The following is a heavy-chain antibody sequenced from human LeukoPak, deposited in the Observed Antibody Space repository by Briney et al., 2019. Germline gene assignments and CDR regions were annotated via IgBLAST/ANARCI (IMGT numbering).Heavy chain of an antibody. V-gene: IGHV3-66*01. CDR2: IYSGGST. CDR3: ARDRNWGAPYFDH. Sequence: GGSLTLSCAASGFTVSSNYMSWVRRAPGKGLEWVSVIYSGGSTYYADSVKGRFTISRDNSKNTLYLQMNSLSAEDTAVYYCARDRNWGAPYFDHWGQGTLVSVSS. CDR1: GFTVSSNY. D-gene: IGHD7-27*01. J-gene: IGHJ4*02.